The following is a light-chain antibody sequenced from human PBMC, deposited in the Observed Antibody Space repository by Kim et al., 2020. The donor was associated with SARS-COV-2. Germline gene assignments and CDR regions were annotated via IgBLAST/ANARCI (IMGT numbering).Light chain of an antibody. V-gene: IGLV3-9*01. CDR3: QVWDSNTVI. CDR2: RNN. CDR1: NIGGKH. J-gene: IGLJ2*01. Sequence: SYELTQPLSVSVALGQTAKITCGGNNIGGKHVHWYQQKPGQAPVTVIYRNNNLPSGIPERFSGSNSGNAASLSITRAQVGDEAVYFCQVWDSNTVIFGGGTKLTVL.